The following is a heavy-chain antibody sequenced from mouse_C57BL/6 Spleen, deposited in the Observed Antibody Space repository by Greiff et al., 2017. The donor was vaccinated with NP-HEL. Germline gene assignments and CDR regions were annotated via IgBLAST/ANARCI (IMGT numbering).Heavy chain of an antibody. CDR2: INRDGGST. V-gene: IGHV5-2*01. D-gene: IGHD3-1*01. CDR3: ARTAPYWYVDV. Sequence: EVKLQESGGGLVQPGESLKLSCESNEYDFPSHDMSWVRKTPEKRLELVAAINRDGGSTYSPDTMERRFIFSRDNTKKTLYLQMSSLRSEDTALYYWARTAPYWYVDVWGTGTTLTVSS. J-gene: IGHJ1*03. CDR1: EYDFPSHD.